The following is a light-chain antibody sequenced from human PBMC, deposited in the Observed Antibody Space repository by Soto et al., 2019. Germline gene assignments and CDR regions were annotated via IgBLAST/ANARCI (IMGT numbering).Light chain of an antibody. CDR3: QRYNTDSTLWT. CDR2: EAS. Sequence: DIHMTQSPSTLSASVGDRVAITCRASQSIGGRLAWYQVKPGKAPQLLIYEASTLETAVPLRFAGSGSGTEFTLTISSLQPDDFATYFCQRYNTDSTLWTFGQGTKVDIK. CDR1: QSIGGR. J-gene: IGKJ1*01. V-gene: IGKV1-5*03.